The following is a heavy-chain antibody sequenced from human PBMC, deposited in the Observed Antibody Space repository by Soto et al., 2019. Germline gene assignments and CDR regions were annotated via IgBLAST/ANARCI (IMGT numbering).Heavy chain of an antibody. V-gene: IGHV4-4*02. Sequence: QVHLQESGPGLVAPSGTLSLTCTLSGGSVRAPVWWNWVRQSPDKRLAWIAEVHISGHSNYNPSLRSRVSVSIDSSKNPFYLNLNSVTAADTAIYYCARVRQGCSANNCYFDPWGQGTQVTISS. J-gene: IGHJ5*01. CDR2: VHISGHS. CDR3: ARVRQGCSANNCYFDP. CDR1: GGSVRAPVW. D-gene: IGHD1-1*01.